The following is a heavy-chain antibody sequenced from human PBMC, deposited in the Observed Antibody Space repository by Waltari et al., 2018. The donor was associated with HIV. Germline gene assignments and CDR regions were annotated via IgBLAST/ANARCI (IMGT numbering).Heavy chain of an antibody. CDR1: GFKLADYA. CDR3: SRGPMYNWFDP. D-gene: IGHD3-10*02. Sequence: EVQLVESGGGLVQPGRSLRLSCTASGFKLADYAMHWVRQPPGKGLEWVSSISWHSTRITYADSVKGRFTISRDNAKKSLYLQMDSLRPEDTAFYYCSRGPMYNWFDPWGQGTLVTVSS. V-gene: IGHV3-9*01. J-gene: IGHJ5*02. CDR2: ISWHSTRI.